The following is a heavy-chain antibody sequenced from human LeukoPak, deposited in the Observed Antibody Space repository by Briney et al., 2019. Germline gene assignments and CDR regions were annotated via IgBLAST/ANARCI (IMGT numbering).Heavy chain of an antibody. CDR1: GFTFSSYW. CDR3: ARDLRQFEWELLSDGAFDI. CDR2: IKQDGSEK. V-gene: IGHV3-7*01. J-gene: IGHJ3*02. D-gene: IGHD1-26*01. Sequence: GGSLRLSRAASGFTFSSYWMSWVRQAPGKGLEWVANIKQDGSEKYYVDSVKGRFTISRDNAKNSLYLQMNSLRAEDTAVYYCARDLRQFEWELLSDGAFDIWGQGTMVTVSS.